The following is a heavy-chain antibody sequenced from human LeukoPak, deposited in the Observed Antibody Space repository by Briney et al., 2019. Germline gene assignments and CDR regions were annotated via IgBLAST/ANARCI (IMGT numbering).Heavy chain of an antibody. J-gene: IGHJ4*02. Sequence: SVKVSCKASGFTFTSSAMQWVRQARGQGLEWIGWIVVGSGNTNYAQKFQERVTITRDMSTSTAYMELSSLRSEDTAVYYCAAGGARERIPPLDYWGQGTLVTVSS. D-gene: IGHD5-24*01. CDR2: IVVGSGNT. CDR3: AAGGARERIPPLDY. V-gene: IGHV1-58*02. CDR1: GFTFTSSA.